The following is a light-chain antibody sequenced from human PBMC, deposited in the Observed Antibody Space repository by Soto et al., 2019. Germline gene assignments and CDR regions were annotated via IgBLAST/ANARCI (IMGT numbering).Light chain of an antibody. CDR2: ASS. J-gene: IGKJ5*01. CDR3: QQTYSTPIT. V-gene: IGKV1-39*01. CDR1: QTISNT. Sequence: DIQMTQSPSSLSASVGDRVTITCRASQTISNTLNWYQQRPGKPPNLLIYASSTLQSGVPPRFSGGGSGTEFTLTISSLQPEDFATYYCQQTYSTPITFGQGIRLEIK.